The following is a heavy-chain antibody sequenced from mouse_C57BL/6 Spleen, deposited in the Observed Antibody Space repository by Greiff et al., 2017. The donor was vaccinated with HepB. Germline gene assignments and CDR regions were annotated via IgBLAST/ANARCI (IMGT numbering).Heavy chain of an antibody. CDR3: ARAFTTVVPWYFDV. CDR1: GYSITSGYY. D-gene: IGHD1-1*01. CDR2: ISYDGSN. V-gene: IGHV3-6*01. J-gene: IGHJ1*03. Sequence: EVQLQESGPGLVKPSQSLSLTCSVTGYSITSGYYWNWIRQFPGNKLEWMGYISYDGSNNYNPTLKNRISITRDTSKNQFFLKLNSVTTEDTATDYCARAFTTVVPWYFDVWGTGTTVTVSS.